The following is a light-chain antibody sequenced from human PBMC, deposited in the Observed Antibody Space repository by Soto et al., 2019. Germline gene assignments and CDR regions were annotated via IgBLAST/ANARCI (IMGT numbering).Light chain of an antibody. J-gene: IGKJ2*01. Sequence: DAVMTQSPLSLPVTVGQPASISCRSSRSLVYSDGNTYLSWLQQRPGQSPRRLIYRVSSRDSGVPDRFSGSGSGTDFTLKINRVEAEDVGTYYCMQGTHWPPTFGQGTKLEIK. CDR3: MQGTHWPPT. CDR1: RSLVYSDGNTY. CDR2: RVS. V-gene: IGKV2-30*01.